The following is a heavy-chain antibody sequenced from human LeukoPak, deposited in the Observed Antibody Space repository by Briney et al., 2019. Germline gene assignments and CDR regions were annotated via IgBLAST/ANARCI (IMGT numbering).Heavy chain of an antibody. CDR2: IYYSGDT. CDR3: ARHQWHYYYYMGV. Sequence: SETLSLTCTVSGGSISSSSYYWGWIRQPPGRGLEWIGSIYYSGDTYYNPSLRSRRVTISVDTSKNQFSLRLSSVTAADTAVYYCARHQWHYYYYMGVWGKGSTVTVSS. V-gene: IGHV4-39*01. D-gene: IGHD6-19*01. CDR1: GGSISSSSYY. J-gene: IGHJ6*03.